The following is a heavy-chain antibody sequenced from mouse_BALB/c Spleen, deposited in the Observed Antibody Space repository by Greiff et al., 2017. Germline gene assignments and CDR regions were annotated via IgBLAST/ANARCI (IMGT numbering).Heavy chain of an antibody. CDR2: IFPGDGST. J-gene: IGHJ1*01. V-gene: IGHV1S56*01. CDR1: GYTFTSYD. CDR3: ARDYYGSSYEGYFDV. D-gene: IGHD1-1*01. Sequence: VKLQESGAELVKPGASVKLSCKASGYTFTSYDIYWVRQRPEQGLEWIGWIFPGDGSTKYNEKFKGKATLTTDKSSSTAYMQLSRLTSEDSAVYFCARDYYGSSYEGYFDVWGAGTTVTVSS.